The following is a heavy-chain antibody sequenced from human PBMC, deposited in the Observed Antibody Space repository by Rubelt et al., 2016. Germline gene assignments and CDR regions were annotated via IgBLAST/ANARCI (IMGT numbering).Heavy chain of an antibody. J-gene: IGHJ3*02. Sequence: QVQLQESGPGLVKPSETLSLTCTVSGYSISSGYYWGWIRQPPGKGLEWIGSIYHSGSTYYNPSLKGRVTISVDTSKNQFSLKLSSVTAADTAVYYCARDQGLRVTGNDAFGIWGQGTMVTVSS. V-gene: IGHV4-38-2*02. CDR1: GYSISSGYY. D-gene: IGHD5/OR15-5a*01. CDR3: ARDQGLRVTGNDAFGI. CDR2: IYHSGST.